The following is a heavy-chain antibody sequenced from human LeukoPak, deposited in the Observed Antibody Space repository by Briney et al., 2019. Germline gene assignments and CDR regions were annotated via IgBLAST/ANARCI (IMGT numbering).Heavy chain of an antibody. CDR3: AKERWELLFDY. V-gene: IGHV3-30-3*01. CDR2: ISYDGSNK. CDR1: GFTFSSYA. Sequence: PGGSLRLSCAASGFTFSSYAMHWVRQAPGKGLEWVAVISYDGSNKYYADSVKGRFTISRDNSKNTLYLQMNSLRAEDTAVYYCAKERWELLFDYWGQGTLVTVSS. D-gene: IGHD1-26*01. J-gene: IGHJ4*02.